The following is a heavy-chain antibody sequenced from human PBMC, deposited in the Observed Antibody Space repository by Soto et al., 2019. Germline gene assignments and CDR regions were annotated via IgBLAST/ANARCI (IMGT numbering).Heavy chain of an antibody. V-gene: IGHV1-46*01. D-gene: IGHD3-22*01. J-gene: IGHJ6*02. Sequence: GASVKVSCKASGYTFTSYYMHWVRQAPGQGLEWMGIINPSGGSTSYAQKFQGRVTMTRDTSTSTVYMELSSLRSEDTAVYYCASEYYYDSRGHYGMDVWGQGTTVTVSS. CDR2: INPSGGST. CDR3: ASEYYYDSRGHYGMDV. CDR1: GYTFTSYY.